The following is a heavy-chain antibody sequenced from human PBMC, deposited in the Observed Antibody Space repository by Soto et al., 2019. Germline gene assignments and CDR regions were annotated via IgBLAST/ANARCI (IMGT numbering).Heavy chain of an antibody. CDR2: IYHSGNT. V-gene: IGHV4-4*02. J-gene: IGHJ5*02. CDR1: GGSISSSNW. Sequence: QVQLQESGPGLVKSSGTLSLTCAVSGGSISSSNWWSWVRQSPGKGLEWIGEIYHSGNTNYNPSLKSRVGISVDKSKNQFSLRLSSVTAADTAVYYCARGTLGGWFDPWGQGTLVTVSS. D-gene: IGHD3-16*01. CDR3: ARGTLGGWFDP.